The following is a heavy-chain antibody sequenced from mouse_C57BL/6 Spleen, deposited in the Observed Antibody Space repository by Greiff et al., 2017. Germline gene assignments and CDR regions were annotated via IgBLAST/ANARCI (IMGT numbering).Heavy chain of an antibody. CDR2: INPSNGDT. CDR1: GYTFTSYW. V-gene: IGHV1-53*01. J-gene: IGHJ2*01. D-gene: IGHD2-10*02. CDR3: ERSGPYQYYFDY. Sequence: VQLQQPGTELVKPGASVKLSCKASGYTFTSYWMHWVKQRPGQGLEWIGTINPSNGDTNYNEKFKSKATLTVDKSSSTAYMQHSSLTSEDSAVCSCERSGPYQYYFDYWGQGTTLTVSS.